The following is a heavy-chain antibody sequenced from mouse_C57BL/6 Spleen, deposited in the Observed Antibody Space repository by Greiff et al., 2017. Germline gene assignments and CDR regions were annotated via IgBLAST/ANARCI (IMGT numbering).Heavy chain of an antibody. CDR1: GYTFTSYW. D-gene: IGHD2-1*01. Sequence: VQLQQPGAELVKPGASVKLSCKASGYTFTSYWMQWVKQRPGQGLEWIGEIDPSDSYTNYNQKFKGKATLTVDTSSSTAYMQLSSLTSEDSAVYYCARRVYGNYGFGVWGTGTTVTVSS. J-gene: IGHJ1*03. CDR2: IDPSDSYT. CDR3: ARRVYGNYGFGV. V-gene: IGHV1-50*01.